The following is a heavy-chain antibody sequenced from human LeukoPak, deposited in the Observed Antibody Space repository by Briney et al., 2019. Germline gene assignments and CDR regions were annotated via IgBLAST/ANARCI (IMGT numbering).Heavy chain of an antibody. Sequence: GGSLRLSCAASGFTFSSYAMHWVRQAPGKGLEWVAVISYDGSNKYYADSVKGRFTISRDNSKNTLYLQMNSLRAEDTAVYYCARSTYYDILTGYNYYYSMDVWGQGTTVTVSS. CDR2: ISYDGSNK. D-gene: IGHD3-9*01. V-gene: IGHV3-30*04. CDR3: ARSTYYDILTGYNYYYSMDV. J-gene: IGHJ6*02. CDR1: GFTFSSYA.